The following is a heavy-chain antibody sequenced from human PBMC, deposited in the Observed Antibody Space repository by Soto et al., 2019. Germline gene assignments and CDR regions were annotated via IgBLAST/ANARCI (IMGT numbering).Heavy chain of an antibody. CDR1: GDSIRTLYY. J-gene: IGHJ4*02. Sequence: SETLSLTCTVSGDSIRTLYYWSWIRQTPGKGLEWIGHIHHSGGTSYNPSLKSLVAISVDTSNNQFSLKVDSVTAADTAIYYCGDGDPFGCWGQGTLVTVSS. CDR3: GDGDPFGC. CDR2: IHHSGGT. D-gene: IGHD2-21*02. V-gene: IGHV4-59*08.